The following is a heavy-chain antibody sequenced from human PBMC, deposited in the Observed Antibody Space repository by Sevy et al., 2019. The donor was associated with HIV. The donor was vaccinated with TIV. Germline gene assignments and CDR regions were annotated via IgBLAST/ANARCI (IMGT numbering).Heavy chain of an antibody. CDR3: AKDREMATISLGAFDI. V-gene: IGHV3-23*01. D-gene: IGHD5-12*01. CDR1: GFTFSSYA. Sequence: GGSLRLSCAASGFTFSSYAMSWVRQAPGKGLEWVSAISGSGGSTYYADSVKGRFTISRDNSKNTLYLQMNSLRAEDMAVYYCAKDREMATISLGAFDIWGQGTMVTVSS. CDR2: ISGSGGST. J-gene: IGHJ3*02.